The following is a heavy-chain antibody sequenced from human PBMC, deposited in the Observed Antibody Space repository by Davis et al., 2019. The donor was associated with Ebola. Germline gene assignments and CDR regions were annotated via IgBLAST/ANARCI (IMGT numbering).Heavy chain of an antibody. CDR3: ARGSPWFGVVDVLRGFDT. CDR1: GGSFSFYS. D-gene: IGHD3-10*01. V-gene: IGHV4-34*01. J-gene: IGHJ5*02. CDR2: INHTGET. Sequence: SETLSLTCTVSGGSFSFYSWTWIRQSPGERLEWIGDINHTGETHYNPSLRRRVIISVDKSKEEFSLKVTSVTAADTAIYYGARGSPWFGVVDVLRGFDTWGQGSLVIVSS.